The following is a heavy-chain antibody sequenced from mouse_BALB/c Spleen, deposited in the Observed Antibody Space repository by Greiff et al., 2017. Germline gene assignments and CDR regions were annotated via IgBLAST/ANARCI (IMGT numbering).Heavy chain of an antibody. V-gene: IGHV2-2*02. D-gene: IGHD1-1*01. Sequence: QVQLKESGPGLVQPSQSLSITCTVTGFSLTSYGVHRVRRSLGKDLEWLGVIWSGRGTDYNAACISRLSISKNNSKSQVFFKMNSLQANDTAIYYCARKRIYYYGSRAVYAMDYWGQGTSVTVSS. CDR1: GFSLTSYG. J-gene: IGHJ4*01. CDR3: ARKRIYYYGSRAVYAMDY. CDR2: IWSGRGT.